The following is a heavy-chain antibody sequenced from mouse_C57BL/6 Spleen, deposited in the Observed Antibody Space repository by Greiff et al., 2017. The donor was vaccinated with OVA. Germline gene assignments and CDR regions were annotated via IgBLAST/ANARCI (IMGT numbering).Heavy chain of an antibody. Sequence: EVKLVESGGGLVKPGGSLKLSCAASGFTFSDYGMHWVRQAPEKGLEWVAYISSGSSTIYYADTVKGRFTISRDNAKNTLFLQITSLRSEDTSMYYCAREDYGTLDYWGQGTTLTVSS. J-gene: IGHJ2*01. CDR1: GFTFSDYG. V-gene: IGHV5-17*01. CDR3: AREDYGTLDY. CDR2: ISSGSSTI. D-gene: IGHD1-1*01.